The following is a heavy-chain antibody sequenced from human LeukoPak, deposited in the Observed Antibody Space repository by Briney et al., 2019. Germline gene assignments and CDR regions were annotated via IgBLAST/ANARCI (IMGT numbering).Heavy chain of an antibody. CDR3: ARAHSLYSSGWYSRFDP. V-gene: IGHV1-2*02. J-gene: IGHJ5*02. D-gene: IGHD6-19*01. CDR1: GYTFTGYN. CDR2: INPNSGGT. Sequence: ASVKVSCKASGYTFTGYNIHWVRQAPGQGLEWMGSINPNSGGTNSAQMFQGRVTMTRDTSISTAYMELSRLRSDDTAVYYCARAHSLYSSGWYSRFDPWGQGTLVTVSS.